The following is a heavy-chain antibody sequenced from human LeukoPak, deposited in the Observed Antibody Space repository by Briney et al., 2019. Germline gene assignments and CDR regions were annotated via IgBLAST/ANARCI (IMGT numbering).Heavy chain of an antibody. Sequence: SETLSLTCTVSGGSISSGDYYWSWIRQPPGTGLEWIGYIYYSGSTYYNPSLKSRVTISVDTSKNQFSLKPSSVTAADTAVYYCARGLDSSGYSLQHWGQGTLVTVSS. CDR1: GGSISSGDYY. CDR3: ARGLDSSGYSLQH. V-gene: IGHV4-30-4*01. CDR2: IYYSGST. D-gene: IGHD3-22*01. J-gene: IGHJ1*01.